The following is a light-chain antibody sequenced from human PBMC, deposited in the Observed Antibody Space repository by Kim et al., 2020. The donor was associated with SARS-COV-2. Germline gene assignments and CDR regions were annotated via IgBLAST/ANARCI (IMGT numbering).Light chain of an antibody. J-gene: IGKJ5*01. Sequence: PPSRSALQRFSPSFPWSQQTPGQPPCLLFCYASKRATRIPARFTRSGSATAFTLTIATLEPEDSAVYYCQQPGTFGQGTRLEIK. CDR2: YAS. V-gene: IGKV3-11*01. CDR1: QRFSPS. CDR3: QQPGT.